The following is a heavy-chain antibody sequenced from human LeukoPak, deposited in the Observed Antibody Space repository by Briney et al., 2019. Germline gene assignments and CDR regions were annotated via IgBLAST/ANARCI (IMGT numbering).Heavy chain of an antibody. J-gene: IGHJ4*02. CDR3: AKEGSGGWYEYYFDY. CDR1: GFTFSSYA. Sequence: QPGGSLRLSCAASGFTFSSYAMHWVRQAPGKGLEWVAVISYDGSNKYYADSVKGRFTISRDNSKNTLYLQMNSLRAEDTAVYYCAKEGSGGWYEYYFDYWGQGTLVTVSS. V-gene: IGHV3-30*04. CDR2: ISYDGSNK. D-gene: IGHD6-19*01.